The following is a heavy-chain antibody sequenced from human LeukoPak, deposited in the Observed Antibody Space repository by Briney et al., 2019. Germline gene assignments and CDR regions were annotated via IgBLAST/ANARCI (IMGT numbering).Heavy chain of an antibody. Sequence: GGSLRLSCAGSGFAFSTYAMSWVRQAPGKGLEWVSAITGSGGSTYYADSVKGRFTISRDNSKNTLHLQMNSLRAEDTAVYYCASTYARPRGDAFDIWGQGTTVTVSS. CDR2: ITGSGGST. CDR1: GFAFSTYA. CDR3: ASTYARPRGDAFDI. J-gene: IGHJ3*02. V-gene: IGHV3-23*01. D-gene: IGHD2/OR15-2a*01.